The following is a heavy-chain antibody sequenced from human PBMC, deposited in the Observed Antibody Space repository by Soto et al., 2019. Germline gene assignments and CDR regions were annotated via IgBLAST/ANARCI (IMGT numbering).Heavy chain of an antibody. D-gene: IGHD6-6*01. CDR3: AKVQKVGIAARGDAFDI. CDR1: GFTFDDYA. J-gene: IGHJ3*02. V-gene: IGHV3-9*01. CDR2: ISWNSGSI. Sequence: EVPLVESGGGLVQPGRSLRLSCAASGFTFDDYAMHWVRQAPGKGLEWVSGISWNSGSIGYADSAKGRFTISRDNAKNSLYLQMNSLRAEDTALYYCAKVQKVGIAARGDAFDIWGQGTMVTVSS.